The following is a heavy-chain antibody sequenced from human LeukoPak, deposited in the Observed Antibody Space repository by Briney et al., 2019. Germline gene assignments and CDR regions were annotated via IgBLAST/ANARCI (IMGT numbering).Heavy chain of an antibody. Sequence: GGSLRLSCAASGFTFNTYWMSWVRQAPGKGLEWVVHIKEDATESRSADSVKGRFTISRDNTKNSLYLQVNSLRAEDTAVYYCARDSGSSWYSGISHDYWGQGTLVTVSS. V-gene: IGHV3-7*01. CDR1: GFTFNTYW. CDR2: IKEDATES. J-gene: IGHJ4*02. D-gene: IGHD6-13*01. CDR3: ARDSGSSWYSGISHDY.